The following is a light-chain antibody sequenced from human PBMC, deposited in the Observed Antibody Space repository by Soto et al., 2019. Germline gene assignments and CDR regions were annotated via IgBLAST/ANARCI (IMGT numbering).Light chain of an antibody. CDR3: QQYDILPIT. V-gene: IGKV1-33*01. CDR2: DAS. CDR1: QDINIY. J-gene: IGKJ5*01. Sequence: DIQITQSPSSLSASVVDGVTITCRASQDINIYLNWYQQKPGKAPNLLIYDASNLEIGVPSRFSGSGSGTHFTFTISSLQTEDIGTYYCQQYDILPITFGRGTRVEIK.